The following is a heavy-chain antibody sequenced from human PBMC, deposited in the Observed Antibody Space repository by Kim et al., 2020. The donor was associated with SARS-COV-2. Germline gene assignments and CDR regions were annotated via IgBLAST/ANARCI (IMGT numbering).Heavy chain of an antibody. CDR3: ARGLRGPYYSNYGHPWGGMDV. Sequence: SETLSLTCAVYGGSFSGYYWSWIRQPPGKGLEWIGEINHSGSTNYNPSLKSRVTISVDTSKNQFSLKLSSVTAADTAVYYCARGLRGPYYSNYGHPWGGMDVWGQGTTVTVSS. CDR1: GGSFSGYY. V-gene: IGHV4-34*01. CDR2: INHSGST. D-gene: IGHD4-4*01. J-gene: IGHJ6*02.